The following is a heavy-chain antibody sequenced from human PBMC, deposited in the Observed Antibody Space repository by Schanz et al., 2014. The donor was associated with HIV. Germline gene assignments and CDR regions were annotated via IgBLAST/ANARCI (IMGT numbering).Heavy chain of an antibody. D-gene: IGHD6-19*01. V-gene: IGHV3-74*01. CDR2: AKYDGSTK. CDR1: GFKFSDSW. CDR3: ARGSWYTSAWYDDYYYYDTDV. Sequence: EMQLVESGGGFVQPGGALRLSCVASGFKFSDSWMHWVRQTPGKGPVWVSRAKYDGSTKEYAGSVKGRFTISRDNAKNTVYLQMNSLRPEDTAVYFCARGSWYTSAWYDDYYYYDTDVWGQGTTVTVSS. J-gene: IGHJ6*02.